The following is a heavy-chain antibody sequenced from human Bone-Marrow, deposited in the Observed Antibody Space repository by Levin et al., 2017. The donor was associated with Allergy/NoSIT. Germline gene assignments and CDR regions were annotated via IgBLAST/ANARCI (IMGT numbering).Heavy chain of an antibody. CDR3: AGALRAGYNYGRIGS. CDR1: GFIFSNYT. V-gene: IGHV3-21*01. Sequence: GESLKISCSASGFIFSNYTMNWVRQAPGKGLEWVSSVNPSSRYIYYADSVKGRFTISRDNAKNSLFLQMNSLRAEDTAVYYCAGALRAGYNYGRIGSWGQGSLVTVSS. D-gene: IGHD5-24*01. CDR2: VNPSSRYI. J-gene: IGHJ4*02.